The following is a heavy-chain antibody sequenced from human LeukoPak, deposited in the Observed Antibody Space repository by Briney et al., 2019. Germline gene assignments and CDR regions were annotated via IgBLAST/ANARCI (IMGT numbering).Heavy chain of an antibody. D-gene: IGHD6-19*01. CDR1: GFTFSGSA. Sequence: GGSLRLSCAASGFTFSGSAMHWVRQASGKGLEWVGRIRSKANSYATAYAASVKGRFTISRDDSKNTAYLQMNSLKTEDTAVYYCTREGYSSGWYVGEFDYWGQGTLVTVSS. V-gene: IGHV3-73*01. CDR3: TREGYSSGWYVGEFDY. J-gene: IGHJ4*02. CDR2: IRSKANSYAT.